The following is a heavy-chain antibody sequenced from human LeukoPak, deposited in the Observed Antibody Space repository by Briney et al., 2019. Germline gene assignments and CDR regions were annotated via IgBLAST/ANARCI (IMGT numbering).Heavy chain of an antibody. Sequence: SVKVSCKASGGTFSSYAISWVRQAPGQGLEWMGGIIPIFGTANYAQKFQGRVTITTDESTSTAYMELSSLRSDDTAVYYCARASPLLRLDQNYYYYGMDVWGQGTTVTVSS. D-gene: IGHD3-3*01. V-gene: IGHV1-69*05. J-gene: IGHJ6*02. CDR2: IIPIFGTA. CDR3: ARASPLLRLDQNYYYYGMDV. CDR1: GGTFSSYA.